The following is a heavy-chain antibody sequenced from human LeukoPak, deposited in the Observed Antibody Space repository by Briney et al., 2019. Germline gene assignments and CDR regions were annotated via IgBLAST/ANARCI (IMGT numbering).Heavy chain of an antibody. D-gene: IGHD2-21*01. CDR1: GFTFSSYS. V-gene: IGHV3-48*01. Sequence: PGGSLRLSCAASGFTFSSYSMNWVRQAPGKGLEWVSYISSSSSTIYYADSVKGRFTISRDNAKNSLYLQMNSLRAEDTAVYYCARAPAYSSFEPAHIDYWGQGTLVTVSS. CDR2: ISSSSSTI. J-gene: IGHJ4*02. CDR3: ARAPAYSSFEPAHIDY.